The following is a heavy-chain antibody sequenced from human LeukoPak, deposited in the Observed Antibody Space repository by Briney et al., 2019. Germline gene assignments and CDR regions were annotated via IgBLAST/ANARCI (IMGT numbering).Heavy chain of an antibody. CDR2: ISAYNGNT. V-gene: IGHV1-18*01. D-gene: IGHD2-21*02. J-gene: IGHJ4*02. CDR1: GYTFTSYG. CDR3: ERGSTVVTPFKY. Sequence: ASVKVSCKASGYTFTSYGISWVRQAPGQGLEWMGWISAYNGNTNYAQKLQGRVTMTTDTATSTAYMELRSLRSDDTAVYYCERGSTVVTPFKYWGQGTLVTVSS.